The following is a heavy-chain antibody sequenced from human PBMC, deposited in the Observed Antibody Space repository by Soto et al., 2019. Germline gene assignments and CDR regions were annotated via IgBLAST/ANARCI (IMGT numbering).Heavy chain of an antibody. CDR2: IFHTGAT. CDR1: GDSISGSSFC. D-gene: IGHD1-26*01. V-gene: IGHV4-39*01. J-gene: IGHJ4*02. CDR3: ARRRIVPTTNFDY. Sequence: PSETLSLTYTVSGDSISGSSFCSGWIRQPPGKGLEWIGHIFHTGATYQNPTLKSRLRMSVDTSKNQFSLNLSSVTATDTAVYYCARRRIVPTTNFDYWGQGTLVTVSS.